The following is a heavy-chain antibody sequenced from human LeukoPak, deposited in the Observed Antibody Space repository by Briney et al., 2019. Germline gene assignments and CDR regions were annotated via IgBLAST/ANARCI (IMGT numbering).Heavy chain of an antibody. CDR3: ARVPGPYTTSRFDY. V-gene: IGHV1-2*02. J-gene: IGHJ4*02. CDR2: IDPDSGGT. D-gene: IGHD2-2*02. CDR1: GYTFTGYY. Sequence: ASVKVSCKTSGYTFTGYYLHWVRQAPGQGFEWMGRIDPDSGGTHYAQKFQVRVTVTRDTSITTVYMELSGLTSDDTAVYYCARVPGPYTTSRFDYWGQGTLVTVSS.